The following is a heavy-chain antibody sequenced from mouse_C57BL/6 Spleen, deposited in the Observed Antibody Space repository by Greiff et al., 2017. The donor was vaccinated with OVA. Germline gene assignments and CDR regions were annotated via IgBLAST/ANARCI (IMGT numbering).Heavy chain of an antibody. D-gene: IGHD4-1*01. CDR1: GYTFTSYW. J-gene: IGHJ3*01. CDR3: ARVTGTGDWVAG. Sequence: VQLQQPGAELVKPGASVKLSCKASGYTFTSYWMHWVKQRPGQGLEWIGMIHPNSGSTNYNEKFKSKATLTVDQSSSTAYLQLSSLTSEDSAVYWCARVTGTGDWVAGGGNGTLVTVAA. CDR2: IHPNSGST. V-gene: IGHV1-64*01.